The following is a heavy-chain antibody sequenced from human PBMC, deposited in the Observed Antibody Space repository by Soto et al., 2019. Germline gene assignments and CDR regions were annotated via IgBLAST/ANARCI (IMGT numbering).Heavy chain of an antibody. CDR3: AREGFLPLDAFDM. Sequence: EVQLLESGGGLVQPGGSLRLSCAASGFTFSSYDMHWVRQTTGKGLEWVSVIGTSGVTYYAVSVKGRFTISRKNTKNLLYRQMNRLPAGDTAVYYCAREGFLPLDAFDMWGQGTMVTVSS. CDR2: IGTSGVT. CDR1: GFTFSSYD. J-gene: IGHJ3*02. V-gene: IGHV3-13*01.